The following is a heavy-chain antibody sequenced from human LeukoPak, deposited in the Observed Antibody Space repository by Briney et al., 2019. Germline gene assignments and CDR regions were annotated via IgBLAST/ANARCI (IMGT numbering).Heavy chain of an antibody. J-gene: IGHJ4*02. V-gene: IGHV4-59*08. D-gene: IGHD2-15*01. CDR2: FYYNGST. CDR1: GGSIISYY. CDR3: ARRGGFYCRGATCYHYYFDY. Sequence: SETLSLTCTVSGGSIISYYWSWIRQPPGKGLEWIGYFYYNGSTNYNPPLKSRVTISVDTSKNQFSLKLNSVTAADTAVYYCARRGGFYCRGATCYHYYFDYWGQGALVTVSS.